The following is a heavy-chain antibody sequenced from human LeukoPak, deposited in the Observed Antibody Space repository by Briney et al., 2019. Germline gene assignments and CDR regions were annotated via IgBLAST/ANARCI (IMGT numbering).Heavy chain of an antibody. J-gene: IGHJ6*02. Sequence: ASVTVSRTASGYTFTSYGISWVRQAPGQGLEWMGGISAYNGNTNYAQKLQGRVTMTTDTSTSTAYMELRSLRSDDTAVYYCARGCSSTSCYYGMDVWGQGTTVTVSS. V-gene: IGHV1-18*01. CDR2: ISAYNGNT. CDR1: GYTFTSYG. CDR3: ARGCSSTSCYYGMDV. D-gene: IGHD2-2*01.